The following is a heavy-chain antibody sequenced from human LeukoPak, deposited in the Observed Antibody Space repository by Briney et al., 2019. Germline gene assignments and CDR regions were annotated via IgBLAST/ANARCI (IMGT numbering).Heavy chain of an antibody. Sequence: GASLRLSCAASGFTFSTYWMSWVRQAPGKGLGWVANIKQDGSEKYYVDSVKGRFTISRDNAKNSLYLQMNSLRAEDTAVYYCARAPPTVTTLFDYWGQGTLVTVSS. CDR3: ARAPPTVTTLFDY. V-gene: IGHV3-7*01. CDR2: IKQDGSEK. D-gene: IGHD4-17*01. J-gene: IGHJ4*02. CDR1: GFTFSTYW.